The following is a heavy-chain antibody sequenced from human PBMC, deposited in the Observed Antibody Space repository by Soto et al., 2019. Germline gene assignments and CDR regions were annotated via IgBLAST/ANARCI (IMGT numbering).Heavy chain of an antibody. J-gene: IGHJ5*02. CDR1: GYACTSYG. CDR2: ISAYNGNT. Sequence: ATAKVSCKASGYACTSYGISWVRQAPGQGLEWMGWISAYNGNTNYAQKLQGRVTMTTDTSTSTAYMELRSLRSDDTAVYYCARDYYDSSGYSNWFDPWGQGTLVTVSS. CDR3: ARDYYDSSGYSNWFDP. V-gene: IGHV1-18*01. D-gene: IGHD3-22*01.